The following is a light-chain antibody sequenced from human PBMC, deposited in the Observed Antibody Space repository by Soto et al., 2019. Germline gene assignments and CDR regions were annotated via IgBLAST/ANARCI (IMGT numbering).Light chain of an antibody. CDR2: AVS. CDR1: SSDVGCYNY. CDR3: SSYTSISTQVV. V-gene: IGLV2-14*01. Sequence: QSVLTQPASVSGSPGQAITISFAGTSSDVGCYNYVSWYQQHPGKAPKLMIYAVSNRPSGVSNRFSGSKSGNTASLTISWLQAEDEADYYCSSYTSISTQVVFGGGTKLTVL. J-gene: IGLJ3*02.